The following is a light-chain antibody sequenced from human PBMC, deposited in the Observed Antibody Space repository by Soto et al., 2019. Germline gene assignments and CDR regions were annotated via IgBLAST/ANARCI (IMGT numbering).Light chain of an antibody. CDR3: QQYNNWPPIT. Sequence: MSLSPAAQSGAPGDRATLSCRACQSVSSNLAWYQQKPGQAPRLLIYGASTRATGIPARFSGSGSGTEFTLTISSLQSEDFAVYYCQQYNNWPPITFGQGTRLEIK. CDR1: QSVSSN. J-gene: IGKJ5*01. CDR2: GAS. V-gene: IGKV3-15*01.